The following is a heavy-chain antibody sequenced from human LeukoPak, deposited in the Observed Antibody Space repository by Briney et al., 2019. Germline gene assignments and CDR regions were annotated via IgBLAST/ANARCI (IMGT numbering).Heavy chain of an antibody. CDR1: GGSISDYY. V-gene: IGHV4-59*08. CDR2: IHSSGSA. J-gene: IGHJ5*02. Sequence: PSETLSLTCTVSGGSISDYYWSWIRQPPGKGLEWIGCIHSSGSANYKPSLKSRVTISVDTSKNQCSLKVSSVTAADTAKYYCARNSYYYQTHDTWGQGTLVTVSS. D-gene: IGHD3-10*01. CDR3: ARNSYYYQTHDT.